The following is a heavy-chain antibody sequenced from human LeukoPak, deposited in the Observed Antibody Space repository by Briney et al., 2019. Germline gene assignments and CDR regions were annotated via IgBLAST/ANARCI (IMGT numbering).Heavy chain of an antibody. CDR2: MNPNSGNT. Sequence: GASVKVSCKASGYTFTSYDINWVRQATGQGLEWMGWMNPNSGNTGYAQKFQGRVTITRNTSISTAYMELSSLRSDDTAVYYCARDLGLYYYYYYMDVWGKGTTVTVSS. CDR1: GYTFTSYD. CDR3: ARDLGLYYYYYYMDV. V-gene: IGHV1-8*03. J-gene: IGHJ6*03.